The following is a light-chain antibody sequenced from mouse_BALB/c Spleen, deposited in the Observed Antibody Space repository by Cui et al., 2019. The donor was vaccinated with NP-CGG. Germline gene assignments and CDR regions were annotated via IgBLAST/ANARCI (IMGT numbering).Light chain of an antibody. J-gene: IGLJ1*01. CDR3: ALWYSNHWV. CDR1: IGAVTINNY. Sequence: QAVVTQGSALTTSPGETVTLTCRSSIGAVTINNYANWVQEKPDHLFTGLIGGTNNRPPGVPARFSGSLIGDKAALTITGAQTEDEAIYFCALWYSNHWVFGGGTKLTVL. CDR2: GTN. V-gene: IGLV1*01.